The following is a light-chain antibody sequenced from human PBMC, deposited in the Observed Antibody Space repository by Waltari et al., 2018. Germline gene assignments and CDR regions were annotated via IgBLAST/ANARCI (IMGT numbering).Light chain of an antibody. CDR3: HQYGRSPLT. CDR2: DAT. CDR1: QSVTASY. J-gene: IGKJ4*01. Sequence: EIVLTQSPATLSLSPGETATLSCGASQSVTASYVAWYQQKPGLAPGLLIYDATDRAPGIPGRFSGSGSGTDFTLTISGVEPEDFAVYYCHQYGRSPLTFGGGTKVEI. V-gene: IGKV3D-20*01.